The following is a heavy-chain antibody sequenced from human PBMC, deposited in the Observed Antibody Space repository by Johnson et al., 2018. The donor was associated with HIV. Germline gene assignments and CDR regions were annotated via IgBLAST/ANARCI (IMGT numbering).Heavy chain of an antibody. D-gene: IGHD3-10*01. CDR2: IFRGDST. CDR3: ARDMVQGVDTASNAFDV. J-gene: IGHJ3*01. V-gene: IGHV3-66*01. Sequence: VQLVESGGGLVQPGGSLRLSCAASGFNVSSNYMSWVRQAPGKGLEWVSVIFRGDSTHYADSVRGRFTISRASSKNTLYLQMNSLRAEDTAVYYCARDMVQGVDTASNAFDVWGHGTLVTVSS. CDR1: GFNVSSNY.